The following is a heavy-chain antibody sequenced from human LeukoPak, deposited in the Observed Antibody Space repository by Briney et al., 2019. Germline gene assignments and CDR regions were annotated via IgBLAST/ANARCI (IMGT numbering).Heavy chain of an antibody. CDR1: GYTLTSYY. V-gene: IGHV1-46*01. CDR2: INPSGGST. CDR3: ARSSSRPFDY. J-gene: IGHJ4*02. D-gene: IGHD6-13*01. Sequence: ASVKVSCKASGYTLTSYYMHWVRQAPGQGLEWMGIINPSGGSTSYAQKLQGRVTMTTDTSTSTAYMELRSLRSDDTAVYYCARSSSRPFDYWGQGTLVTVSS.